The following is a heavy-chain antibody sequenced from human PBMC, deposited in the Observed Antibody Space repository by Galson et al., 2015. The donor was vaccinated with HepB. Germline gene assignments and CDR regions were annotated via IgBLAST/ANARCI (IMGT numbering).Heavy chain of an antibody. V-gene: IGHV3-30-3*01. J-gene: IGHJ4*02. CDR1: GFTFSSYA. D-gene: IGHD2-2*02. CDR3: ARDLKGYCSSTSCYILYY. CDR2: ISYDGSNK. Sequence: SLRLSCAASGFTFSSYAMHWVRQAPGKGLEWVAVISYDGSNKYYADSVKGRFTISRDNSKNTLYLQMNSLRAEDTAVYYCARDLKGYCSSTSCYILYYWGQGTLVTVSS.